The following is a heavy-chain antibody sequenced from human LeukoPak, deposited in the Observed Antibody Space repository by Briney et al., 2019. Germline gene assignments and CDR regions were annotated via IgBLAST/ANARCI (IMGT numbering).Heavy chain of an antibody. CDR3: ARPHYYDTTSRAFDI. J-gene: IGHJ3*02. D-gene: IGHD3-22*01. V-gene: IGHV4-39*07. Sequence: SETLSLTCTVSGGSISSSSYYWGWIRQPPGKGLEWIGSIYYSGSTYYNPSLKSRVTISEDTSKNQFSLKLSSVTAADTAVYYCARPHYYDTTSRAFDIWGQGTMVTVSS. CDR2: IYYSGST. CDR1: GGSISSSSYY.